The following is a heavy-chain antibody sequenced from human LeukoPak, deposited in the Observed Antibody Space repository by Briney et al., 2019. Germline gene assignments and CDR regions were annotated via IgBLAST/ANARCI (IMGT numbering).Heavy chain of an antibody. V-gene: IGHV3-33*01. CDR2: IWYDGSNK. CDR1: GFTFSSYG. Sequence: GGSLRLSCAASGFTFSSYGMHWVRQAPGKGLDWVAVIWYDGSNKYYADSVRGRFTISRDNSKNTLYLQMNSLRAEDTAVYYCARDPYVLLWFGELLHHYYYYGMDVWGKGTTVTVSS. D-gene: IGHD3-10*01. J-gene: IGHJ6*04. CDR3: ARDPYVLLWFGELLHHYYYYGMDV.